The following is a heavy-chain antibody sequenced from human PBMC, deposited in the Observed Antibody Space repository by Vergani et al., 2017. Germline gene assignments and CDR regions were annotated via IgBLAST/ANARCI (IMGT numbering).Heavy chain of an antibody. Sequence: VQLVESGGGVVQPGRSLRLSCAASGFTFSSYGMHWVRQAPGKGLEWVAVISYDGSNKYYADSVKGRFTISRDNSKNTLYLQMNSLRAEDTAVYYCAKEGYYGSGSYFSYGGMDVWGQGTTVTVSS. J-gene: IGHJ6*02. D-gene: IGHD3-10*01. CDR3: AKEGYYGSGSYFSYGGMDV. CDR2: ISYDGSNK. V-gene: IGHV3-30*18. CDR1: GFTFSSYG.